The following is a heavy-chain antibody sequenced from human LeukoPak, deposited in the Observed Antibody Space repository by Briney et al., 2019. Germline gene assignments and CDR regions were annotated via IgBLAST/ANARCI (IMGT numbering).Heavy chain of an antibody. Sequence: GASVKVSCKASGGTFSSYAISWVRQAPGQGLEWMGGIIPIFGTANYAQKFQGRVTITTDESTSTAYMELSSLRSEGTAVYYCARSELQYHVDYYYYYMDVWGKGTTVTASS. D-gene: IGHD4-11*01. CDR1: GGTFSSYA. V-gene: IGHV1-69*05. CDR2: IIPIFGTA. CDR3: ARSELQYHVDYYYYYMDV. J-gene: IGHJ6*03.